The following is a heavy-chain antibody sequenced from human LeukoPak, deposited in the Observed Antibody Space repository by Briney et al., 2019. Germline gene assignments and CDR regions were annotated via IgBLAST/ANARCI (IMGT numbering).Heavy chain of an antibody. J-gene: IGHJ4*02. Sequence: PGGSLRLSCAASGFTVSSNYMSWVRQAPGKGLEWASVIYSDGRTYYADSVKGRFTISRDNSKNTLYLQMNSLRAEDTAVYYCARDFSRSSGSYWGQGTLVTVSS. V-gene: IGHV3-53*01. CDR1: GFTVSSNY. CDR3: ARDFSRSSGSY. CDR2: IYSDGRT. D-gene: IGHD3-22*01.